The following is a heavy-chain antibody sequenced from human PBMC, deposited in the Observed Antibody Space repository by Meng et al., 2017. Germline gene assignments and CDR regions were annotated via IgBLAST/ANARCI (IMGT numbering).Heavy chain of an antibody. J-gene: IGHJ4*02. CDR3: ACPAKLGYCSGGSCYSFEN. V-gene: IGHV4-34*01. CDR2: INHSGST. CDR1: GGSFSGYS. D-gene: IGHD2-15*01. Sequence: QVQLQQWGAGLLKPSETLSLTCAVVGGSFSGYSWSWIRQPPGKGLEWIGEINHSGSTNYNPSLKSRVTISVDTSKNQFSLKLSSVTAADTAVYYCACPAKLGYCSGGSCYSFENWGQGTLVTVSS.